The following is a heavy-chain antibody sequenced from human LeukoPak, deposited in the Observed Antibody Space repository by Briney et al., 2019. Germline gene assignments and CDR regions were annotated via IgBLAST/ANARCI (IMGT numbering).Heavy chain of an antibody. Sequence: TGGSLRLSCAASGFTISSYWMYWVRHVPGKGLVWVSRINSDGSITTYADSVKGRFTISRDNAKNTLYLQMKSLRAEDTAVYYCARAQSREQQLPFDYWSQGTLVTVSS. V-gene: IGHV3-74*01. J-gene: IGHJ4*02. CDR1: GFTISSYW. D-gene: IGHD6-13*01. CDR3: ARAQSREQQLPFDY. CDR2: INSDGSIT.